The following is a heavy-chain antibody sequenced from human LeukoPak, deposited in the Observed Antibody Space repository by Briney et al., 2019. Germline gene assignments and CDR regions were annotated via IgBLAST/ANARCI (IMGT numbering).Heavy chain of an antibody. V-gene: IGHV4-59*01. CDR1: GGYISSYY. J-gene: IGHJ4*02. CDR2: IYDSGST. Sequence: PSETLSLTCTVSGGYISSYYWSWIRQPPGKGLELIGYIYDSGSTNYNPSLKSRVTISVDTSKNRFSLKMSAVTAADTAVYYCARAYSSGWLGVFDYWGQGTLVTVSS. CDR3: ARAYSSGWLGVFDY. D-gene: IGHD6-19*01.